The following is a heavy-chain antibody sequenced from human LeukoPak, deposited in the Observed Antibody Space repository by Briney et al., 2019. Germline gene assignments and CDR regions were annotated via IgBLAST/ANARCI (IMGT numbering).Heavy chain of an antibody. Sequence: ASVKVSCKTSGYTFTGFYMHWVRQAPGQGLEWMGRINPNSGGTNYAQKFQGRVTMTRDTSISTGYMELSRLTSDDTAIYYCARKGDSYTFGYWGQGTLVTVSS. V-gene: IGHV1-2*02. D-gene: IGHD5-24*01. CDR3: ARKGDSYTFGY. J-gene: IGHJ4*02. CDR1: GYTFTGFY. CDR2: INPNSGGT.